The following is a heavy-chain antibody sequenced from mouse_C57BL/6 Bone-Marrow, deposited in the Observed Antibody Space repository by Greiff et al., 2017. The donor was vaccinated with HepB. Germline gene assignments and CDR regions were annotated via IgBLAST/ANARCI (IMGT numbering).Heavy chain of an antibody. V-gene: IGHV1-80*01. CDR3: ARSDYGSSSSFAY. Sequence: VQLQQSGAELVKPGASVKISCKASGYAFSSYWMNWVKQRPGKGLEWIGQIYPGDGDTNYNGKFKGKATLTADKSSSTAYMQLSSLTSEDSAVYFGARSDYGSSSSFAYWGQGTLVTVSA. D-gene: IGHD1-1*01. CDR1: GYAFSSYW. J-gene: IGHJ3*01. CDR2: IYPGDGDT.